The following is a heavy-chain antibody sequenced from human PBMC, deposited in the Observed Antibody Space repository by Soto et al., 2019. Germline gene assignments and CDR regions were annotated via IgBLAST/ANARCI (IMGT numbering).Heavy chain of an antibody. CDR1: GFTFSSYS. D-gene: IGHD3-22*01. J-gene: IGHJ4*02. CDR3: ASSHRYYDRSDYPDY. CDR2: ISSSSSYI. Sequence: GGSLRLSCAASGFTFSSYSMNWVRQAPGKGLEWVSSISSSSSYIYYADSVKGRFTISRDNAKNSLYLQMNSLRAEDTAVYYCASSHRYYDRSDYPDYWGQGTLVTVSS. V-gene: IGHV3-21*04.